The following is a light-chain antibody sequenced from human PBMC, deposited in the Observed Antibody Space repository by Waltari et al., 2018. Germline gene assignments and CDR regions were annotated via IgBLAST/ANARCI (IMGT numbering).Light chain of an antibody. J-gene: IGLJ2*01. CDR1: SNDVGRSNY. V-gene: IGLV2-14*03. Sequence: QSVLTQPASVSGSPGQSITISCSGTSNDVGRSNYCAWYQQHPGKAPKRMIYDVNNRPSGVSNRFSGSKSGNTASLTISGLQAEDEANYHCSSYTGSNTLIFGGGTKLTVL. CDR2: DVN. CDR3: SSYTGSNTLI.